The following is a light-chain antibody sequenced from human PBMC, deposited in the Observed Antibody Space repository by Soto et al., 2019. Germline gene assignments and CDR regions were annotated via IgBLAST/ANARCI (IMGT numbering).Light chain of an antibody. V-gene: IGKV3-20*01. CDR2: AAS. J-gene: IGKJ3*01. CDR3: QQYDVAPLT. Sequence: EIVLTQSPDTLSLSPGERATLFCRASQTLSINSLAWYQQKPGQAPRLLIYAASTRHTGIPDRFNGSGSGTDFALTINRLEPEDFAVYFCQQYDVAPLTFGPGTKVDVK. CDR1: QTLSINS.